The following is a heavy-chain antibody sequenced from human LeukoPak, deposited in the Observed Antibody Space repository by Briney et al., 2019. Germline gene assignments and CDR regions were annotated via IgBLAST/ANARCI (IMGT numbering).Heavy chain of an antibody. J-gene: IGHJ3*02. CDR2: FYSSGGT. D-gene: IGHD2-15*01. CDR3: ARVFCSGGNCYPNDVFDI. CDR1: GGSISGYY. Sequence: SETLSLTFTASGGSISGYYLSWIRQPAGKGLEWIGRFYSSGGTNYNPSLKSRVTMSVDTSKNQFSLKLSSVTAADTAVYYCARVFCSGGNCYPNDVFDILGQGTMVTVSS. V-gene: IGHV4-4*07.